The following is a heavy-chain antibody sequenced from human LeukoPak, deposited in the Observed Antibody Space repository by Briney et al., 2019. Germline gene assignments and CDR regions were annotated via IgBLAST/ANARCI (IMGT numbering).Heavy chain of an antibody. CDR3: ARGGKTAMADY. CDR1: GFTFIIND. D-gene: IGHD5-18*01. V-gene: IGHV3-13*01. CDR2: VGTVGDK. J-gene: IGHJ4*02. Sequence: GASLRLSSTASGFTFIINDMHWVRQATGKGLEWVSGVGTVGDKYYADSVKGRFIISREDAKNSVYLQMNSLRAGDTAVYYCARGGKTAMADYWGQGTLVTVSS.